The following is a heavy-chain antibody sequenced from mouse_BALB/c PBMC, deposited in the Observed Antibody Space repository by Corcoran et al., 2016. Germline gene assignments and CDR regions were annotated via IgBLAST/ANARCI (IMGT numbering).Heavy chain of an antibody. Sequence: VQVQQSGPELVKPGASVKISCKTSGYTFTEYTMHWVKQSHGKSLEWIGGINPNNGGTSYNQKFKDKTTLTVDKSSSTAYMELRSLTSEDSAVYYCARGGLRRPAWFAYWGQGTLVTVSA. J-gene: IGHJ3*01. CDR1: GYTFTEYT. CDR3: ARGGLRRPAWFAY. CDR2: INPNNGGT. V-gene: IGHV1-18*01. D-gene: IGHD2-2*01.